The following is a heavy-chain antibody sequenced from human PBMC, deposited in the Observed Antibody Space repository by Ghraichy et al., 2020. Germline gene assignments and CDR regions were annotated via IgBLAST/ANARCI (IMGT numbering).Heavy chain of an antibody. V-gene: IGHV2-26*01. D-gene: IGHD2-2*01. CDR3: AREGIATSTGAFDI. J-gene: IGHJ3*02. CDR2: VFSNDEK. CDR1: GFSLNNAGLG. Sequence: SGPTLVKPTETLTLTCAVSGFSLNNAGLGVSWIRQPPGKALEWLAHVFSNDEKSYSTSLQSRLTISKDTSKSQVVLTMTNMDPVDTGTYYCAREGIATSTGAFDIWGHGTMVTVSS.